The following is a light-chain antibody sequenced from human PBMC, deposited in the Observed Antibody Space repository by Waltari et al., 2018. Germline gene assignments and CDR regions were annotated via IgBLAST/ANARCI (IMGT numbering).Light chain of an antibody. V-gene: IGKV3-15*01. CDR3: QQYDNWPPLT. CDR2: DAS. CDR1: QSVSTN. J-gene: IGKJ4*01. Sequence: EIVMTQSPATLSVSPGQSATLSCRASQSVSTNLAWYEQKPGQAPRLLIHDASTRATGIPARFSGSGAGTEFTLTISSLQSEDFAVYYCQQYDNWPPLTFGGGTKVEIK.